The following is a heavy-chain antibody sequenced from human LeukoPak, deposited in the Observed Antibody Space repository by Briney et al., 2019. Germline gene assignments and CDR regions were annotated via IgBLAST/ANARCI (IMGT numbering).Heavy chain of an antibody. Sequence: KPSETLSLTCAVSGFSISSGYFWAWVRRPPGKGLEWIGSIYYSGTTYYTPSLKRRVTISVDTSKNQFSLKLHSVTAADTAMYYCARLAVVELPAARSNYFDYWGQGTLVTVSS. CDR1: GFSISSGYF. D-gene: IGHD2-2*01. CDR2: IYYSGTT. J-gene: IGHJ4*02. CDR3: ARLAVVELPAARSNYFDY. V-gene: IGHV4-38-2*01.